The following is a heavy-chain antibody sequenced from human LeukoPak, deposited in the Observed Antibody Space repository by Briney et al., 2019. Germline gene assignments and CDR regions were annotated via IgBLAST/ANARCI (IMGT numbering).Heavy chain of an antibody. J-gene: IGHJ4*02. D-gene: IGHD6-19*01. Sequence: PGGSLRLSCAASGFAFSNLAMGWVRRAPGQGLEWVSVISDSGSLTYYADSVKGRFTISRDNSKNTLFLQMNSLRAEDTAVYYCAKDARRTNGWYFFDYWGQGTLVTVSS. V-gene: IGHV3-23*01. CDR3: AKDARRTNGWYFFDY. CDR2: ISDSGSLT. CDR1: GFAFSNLA.